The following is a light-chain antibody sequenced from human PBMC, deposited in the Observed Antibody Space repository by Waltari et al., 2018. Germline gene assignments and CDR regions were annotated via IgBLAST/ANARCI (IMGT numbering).Light chain of an antibody. CDR1: QSVLYSSNNKNY. J-gene: IGKJ4*01. V-gene: IGKV4-1*01. Sequence: DIVMTQSPDSLAVYLGERATINCKSSQSVLYSSNNKNYLAWYQQKPGQPPKLLIYWASTRESGVPDRFSGSGSGTDFTLTISSLQAADVAVYYCQQYYSTPLTFGGGTKVEIK. CDR3: QQYYSTPLT. CDR2: WAS.